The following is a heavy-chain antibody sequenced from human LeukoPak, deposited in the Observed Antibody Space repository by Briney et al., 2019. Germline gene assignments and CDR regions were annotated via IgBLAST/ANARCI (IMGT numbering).Heavy chain of an antibody. CDR2: MYYSGST. J-gene: IGHJ4*02. V-gene: IGHV4-59*01. CDR3: ARTTYRGYYFDY. CDR1: GGSISSYY. Sequence: SETLSLTCTVSGGSISSYYWSWIRQPPGKGLEWIGYMYYSGSTKYNPSLKSRATISVDTSKNQFSLKLSSVTAADTAVYYCARTTYRGYYFDYWGQGTLVTVSS. D-gene: IGHD1-1*01.